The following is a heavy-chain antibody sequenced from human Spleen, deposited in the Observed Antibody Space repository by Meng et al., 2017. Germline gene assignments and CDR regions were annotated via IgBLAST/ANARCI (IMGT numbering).Heavy chain of an antibody. Sequence: VQLLESGGALVQPGASLRLSCAASGFTFSSYAMNWVRQAPGKGLEWVSVITGSGGSTNYADSVKGRFTISRDNSKNTLYLQLNSLRAEDTAVYYCAKEWVAGTLFYWGQGTLVTVSS. D-gene: IGHD6-19*01. V-gene: IGHV3-23*01. CDR3: AKEWVAGTLFY. J-gene: IGHJ4*02. CDR2: ITGSGGST. CDR1: GFTFSSYA.